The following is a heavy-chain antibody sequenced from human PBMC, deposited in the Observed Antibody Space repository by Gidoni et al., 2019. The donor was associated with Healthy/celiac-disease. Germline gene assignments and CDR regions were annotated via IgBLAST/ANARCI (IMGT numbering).Heavy chain of an antibody. CDR3: ARGFRVDFWSGGRSDAFDI. Sequence: QVQLVQSGAEVKVSCKASGGTFSSYTISWVRQAPGQGLEWMGRIIPILGIANYAQKFQGRVTITADKSTSTAYMELSSLRSEDTAVYYCARGFRVDFWSGGRSDAFDIWGQGTMVTVSS. CDR1: GGTFSSYT. D-gene: IGHD3-3*01. V-gene: IGHV1-69*02. CDR2: IIPILGIA. J-gene: IGHJ3*02.